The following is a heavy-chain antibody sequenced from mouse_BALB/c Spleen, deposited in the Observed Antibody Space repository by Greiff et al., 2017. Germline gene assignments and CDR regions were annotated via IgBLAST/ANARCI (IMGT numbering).Heavy chain of an antibody. CDR2: LDPANGNT. CDR3: ARDYYGSAWFAY. V-gene: IGHV14-3*02. CDR1: GFNIKDTY. D-gene: IGHD1-1*01. Sequence: EVKLVESGAELVKPGASVKLSCTASGFNIKDTYMHWVKQRPEQGLEWIGRLDPANGNTKYDPKFQGKATITADTSSNTAYLQLSSLTSEDTAVYYCARDYYGSAWFAYWGQGTLVTVSA. J-gene: IGHJ3*01.